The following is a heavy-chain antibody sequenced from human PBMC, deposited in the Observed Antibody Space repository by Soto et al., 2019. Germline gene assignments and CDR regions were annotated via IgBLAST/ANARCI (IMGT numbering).Heavy chain of an antibody. V-gene: IGHV3-30*18. CDR1: GFTFSSYG. CDR3: AKQGGDSSGWYYYYYYMDV. CDR2: ISYDGSNK. D-gene: IGHD6-19*01. Sequence: QVQLVESGGGVVQPGRSLRLSCAASGFTFSSYGMHWVRQAPGKGLEWVAGISYDGSNKYYADSVKGRFTISRDNYKNTLYLQMNSLSAEDKAVYYCAKQGGDSSGWYYYYYYMDVWGKGTTVTVSS. J-gene: IGHJ6*03.